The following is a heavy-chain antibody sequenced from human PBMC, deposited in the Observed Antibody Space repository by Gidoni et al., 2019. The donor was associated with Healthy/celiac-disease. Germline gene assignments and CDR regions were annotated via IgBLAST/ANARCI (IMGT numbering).Heavy chain of an antibody. V-gene: IGHV4-34*01. J-gene: IGHJ4*02. Sequence: SFSGYYWSWIRQPPGKGLEWIGEINHSGSTNYNPSLKSRVTISVDTSKNQFSLKLSSVTAADTAVYYCARVTSGWSSFDYWAREPWSPSP. D-gene: IGHD6-19*01. CDR1: SFSGYY. CDR2: INHSGST. CDR3: ARVTSGWSSFDY.